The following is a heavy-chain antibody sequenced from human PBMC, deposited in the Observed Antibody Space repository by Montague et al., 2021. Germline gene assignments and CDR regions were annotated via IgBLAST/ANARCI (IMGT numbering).Heavy chain of an antibody. V-gene: IGHV2-5*02. CDR3: AHRSSTSLIDX. CDR2: IYWDDDK. Sequence: PALVKPTQTLTLTCTFSGFSLSTNGAGVGWFRQPPGKALDWLALIYWDDDKRYSPSLKNRLTVTKDTSKNQVVLTVTNMDPVDTATYYCAHRSSTSLIDXGGQGTLVTVSS. D-gene: IGHD2-2*01. CDR1: GFSLSTNGAG. J-gene: IGHJ4*02.